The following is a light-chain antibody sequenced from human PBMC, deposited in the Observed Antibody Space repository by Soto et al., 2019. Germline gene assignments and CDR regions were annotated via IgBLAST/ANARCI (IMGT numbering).Light chain of an antibody. CDR2: DVS. Sequence: QSALTQPASVSGSPGQSITISCTGTSSDVGGFNFVSWYQKQPGEAPKLMIYDVSNRPSGVSNRFSGSKSGNTASLTISGLQAEDEADYYCSSYTASSTLVFGGGTKLTVL. V-gene: IGLV2-14*01. CDR3: SSYTASSTLV. CDR1: SSDVGGFNF. J-gene: IGLJ3*02.